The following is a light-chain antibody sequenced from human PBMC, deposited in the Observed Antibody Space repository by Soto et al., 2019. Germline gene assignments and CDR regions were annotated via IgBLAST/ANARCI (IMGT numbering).Light chain of an antibody. CDR1: QSISTW. CDR2: DAS. V-gene: IGKV1-5*01. Sequence: DIQMTQSPSILSASVRDRVTITCRASQSISTWLAWYQQKPGKALNLLIYDASTLESGVPSRFSGSGSGTEFTLTISSLQPDDFATYYCQQYNSDRYTFGQGTKLEIK. J-gene: IGKJ2*01. CDR3: QQYNSDRYT.